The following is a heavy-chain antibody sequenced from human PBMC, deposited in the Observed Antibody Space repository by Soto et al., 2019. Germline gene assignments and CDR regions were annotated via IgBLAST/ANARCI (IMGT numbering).Heavy chain of an antibody. J-gene: IGHJ4*02. D-gene: IGHD1-20*01. CDR1: GFTFSDHY. CDR3: ARGYRSPTY. V-gene: IGHV3-11*01. CDR2: ISNSGSNI. Sequence: QVQLVESGGDLVKPGGSLRLSCAASGFTFSDHYMSWIRQAPGKGLEWVSYISNSGSNIYYADSVKGRFTISRDNAKNSLYLQMNSLRAEGTAVYFCARGYRSPTYWGQGTLVTVSS.